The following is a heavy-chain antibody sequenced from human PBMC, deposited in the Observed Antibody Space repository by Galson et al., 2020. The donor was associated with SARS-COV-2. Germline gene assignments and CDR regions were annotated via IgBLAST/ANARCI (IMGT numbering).Heavy chain of an antibody. J-gene: IGHJ4*02. Sequence: ASVKVSCKVSGYTLTELSMHWVRQAPGKGLEWMGGFDPEDGETIYAQKFQGRVTMTEDTSTDTAYMELSSLRSEDTAVYYCATGIAWWRIAARRYYFDYWGQGTLVTVSS. V-gene: IGHV1-24*01. CDR3: ATGIAWWRIAARRYYFDY. CDR2: FDPEDGET. CDR1: GYTLTELS. D-gene: IGHD6-6*01.